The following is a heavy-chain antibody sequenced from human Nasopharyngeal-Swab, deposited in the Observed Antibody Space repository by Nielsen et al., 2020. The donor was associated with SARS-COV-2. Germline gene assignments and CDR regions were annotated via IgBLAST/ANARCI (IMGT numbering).Heavy chain of an antibody. V-gene: IGHV1-69*13. CDR3: ARGGDYYDISGYYYASYYYMDV. D-gene: IGHD3-22*01. J-gene: IGHJ6*03. CDR2: IIPIFGTA. CDR1: GGTFSSYA. Sequence: PSVKVSCTASGGTFSSYAISWVRQAPGQGLEWMGGIIPIFGTANYAQKFQGRVTITADESTSTAYMELSSLRSEDTAVYYCARGGDYYDISGYYYASYYYMDVWGKGTTVTVSS.